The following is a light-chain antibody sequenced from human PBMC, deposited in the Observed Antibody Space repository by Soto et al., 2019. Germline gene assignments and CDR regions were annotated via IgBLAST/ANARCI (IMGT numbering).Light chain of an antibody. CDR2: DVN. V-gene: IGLV2-14*01. Sequence: ALTQPASVSGSPGQSITISCTGTSSDVGGYNYVSWYQQHPGKAPKLMIYDVNNRPSGVSNRFSGSKSGNTASLTISGLQAEDEADYYCSSYTGSSTYVVFGGGTKLTVL. CDR3: SSYTGSSTYVV. J-gene: IGLJ2*01. CDR1: SSDVGGYNY.